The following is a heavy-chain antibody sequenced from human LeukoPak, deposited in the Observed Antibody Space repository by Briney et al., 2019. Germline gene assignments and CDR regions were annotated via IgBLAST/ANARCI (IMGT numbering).Heavy chain of an antibody. CDR2: MYNSGST. Sequence: SETLSLTCTVSGGSFSGSYWSWIRQPPGKGLEWIAYMYNSGSTNYNPSLKSRVTISIDTSKNQFSLKLSSVTAADTAIYYCAGVSEGNGDCGYGGQGILVSVPS. CDR1: GGSFSGSY. V-gene: IGHV4-59*01. CDR3: AGVSEGNGDCGY. D-gene: IGHD2-21*02. J-gene: IGHJ4*02.